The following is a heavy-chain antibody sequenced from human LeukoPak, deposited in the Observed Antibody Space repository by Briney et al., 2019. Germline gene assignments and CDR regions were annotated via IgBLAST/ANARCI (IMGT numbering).Heavy chain of an antibody. J-gene: IGHJ4*02. CDR1: GYTFTNYG. Sequence: ASVKVSCKASGYTFTNYGISWVRQAPGQGLEWMGWISASNGNTNYAQNVQGRVTMTTDTSTSTAYMELRCLRSDDTAVYYCARGRMVTNFDYWGQGTLVTVSS. V-gene: IGHV1-18*01. D-gene: IGHD5-18*01. CDR2: ISASNGNT. CDR3: ARGRMVTNFDY.